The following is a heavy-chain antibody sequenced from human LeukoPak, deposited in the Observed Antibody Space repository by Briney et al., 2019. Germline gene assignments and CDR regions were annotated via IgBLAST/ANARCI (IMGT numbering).Heavy chain of an antibody. CDR3: AKDRILLWFGELFDY. CDR1: GITFSSYA. V-gene: IGHV3-30-3*01. CDR2: ISYDGSNK. J-gene: IGHJ4*02. Sequence: PGGSLRLSCAASGITFSSYAMHWVRQAPGKGLEWAAVISYDGSNKYYADSVKGRFTISRDNSKNTLYLQMNSLRAEDTAVYYCAKDRILLWFGELFDYWGQGTLVTVSS. D-gene: IGHD3-10*01.